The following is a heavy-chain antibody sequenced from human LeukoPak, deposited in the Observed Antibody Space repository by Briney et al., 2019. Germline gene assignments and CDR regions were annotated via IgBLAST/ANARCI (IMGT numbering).Heavy chain of an antibody. V-gene: IGHV4-59*01. CDR1: GGSISSYY. J-gene: IGHJ5*02. D-gene: IGHD1-1*01. CDR2: IYGSGST. CDR3: AREGTSGTHLNWFDP. Sequence: PSETLSLTCTVSGGSISSYYWSWIRQPPGKGLEWIGHIYGSGSTNYNPSLKSRVTLSVDTSKNQFSLRLSSVTAADTAVYYCAREGTSGTHLNWFDPWGQGTLVTVSS.